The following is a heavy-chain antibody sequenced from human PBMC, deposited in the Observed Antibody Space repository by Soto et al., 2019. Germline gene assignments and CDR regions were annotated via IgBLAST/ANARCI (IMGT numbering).Heavy chain of an antibody. CDR1: GGTFSSYA. V-gene: IGHV1-69*12. J-gene: IGHJ2*01. CDR2: IIPIFGTA. D-gene: IGHD2-15*01. CDR3: ARGVTVVKAFPDWYFGV. Sequence: QVQLVQSGAEVKKPGSSVKVSCKASGGTFSSYAISWVRQAPGQGLEWMGGIIPIFGTANYAQKFQGRVTITADESTSAAYMELSSLSSEDTAVYYCARGVTVVKAFPDWYFGVGGRGTLVTVSS.